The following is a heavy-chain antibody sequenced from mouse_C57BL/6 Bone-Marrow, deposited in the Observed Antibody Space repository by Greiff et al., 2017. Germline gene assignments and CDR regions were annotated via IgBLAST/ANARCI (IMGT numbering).Heavy chain of an antibody. D-gene: IGHD2-4*01. CDR2: ISNGGGST. V-gene: IGHV5-12*01. J-gene: IGHJ1*03. Sequence: EVQLVESGGGLVQPGGSLKLSCAASGFTFSDYYMYWVRQTPEKRLEWVAYISNGGGSTYYPDTVKGRFTISRDNAKNTLYLQMSRLKSEDTAMYYCARQTMITRWYFDVWGTGTTVTVSS. CDR3: ARQTMITRWYFDV. CDR1: GFTFSDYY.